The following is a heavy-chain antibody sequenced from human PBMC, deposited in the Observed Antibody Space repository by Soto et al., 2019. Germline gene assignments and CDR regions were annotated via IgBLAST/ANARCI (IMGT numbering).Heavy chain of an antibody. V-gene: IGHV1-69*13. D-gene: IGHD6-13*01. CDR2: IIPIFGTA. CDR3: ARGVGIAARYYYGMEV. CDR1: GGTFSSYA. J-gene: IGHJ6*02. Sequence: GASVKVSCKASGGTFSSYAISWVRQAPGQGLEWMGGIIPIFGTANYAQKFQGRVTITADESTSTAYMELSSLRSEDTAVYYCARGVGIAARYYYGMEVWGQGTTVTVSS.